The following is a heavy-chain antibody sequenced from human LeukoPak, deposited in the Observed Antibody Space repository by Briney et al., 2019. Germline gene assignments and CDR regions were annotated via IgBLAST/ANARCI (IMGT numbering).Heavy chain of an antibody. Sequence: ASVKVSCKASGYTFTTYSIHWVRQAPGQGLEWMGIINPSGGNTNYAQKLQGRVTMTTDTSTSTAYMELRSLRSDDTAVYYCARVGTIFGVVPRLYFDYWGQGTLVTVSS. D-gene: IGHD3-3*01. J-gene: IGHJ4*02. CDR2: INPSGGNT. CDR1: GYTFTTYS. CDR3: ARVGTIFGVVPRLYFDY. V-gene: IGHV1-46*01.